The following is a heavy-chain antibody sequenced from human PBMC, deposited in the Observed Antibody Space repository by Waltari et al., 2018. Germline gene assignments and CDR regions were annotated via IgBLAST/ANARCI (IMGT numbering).Heavy chain of an antibody. V-gene: IGHV4-38-2*02. CDR1: GYSISSGYY. CDR2: IYHSGST. Sequence: QVQLQESGPGLVKPSETLSLTCTVSGYSISSGYYWGWIRQPPGKGLEWIGSIYHSGSTYYNPSLRSRVTISVDTSKNQFSRKLSSVTAADTAVYYCARHKGVPTWDYWGQGTLVTVSS. J-gene: IGHJ4*02. D-gene: IGHD2-2*01. CDR3: ARHKGVPTWDY.